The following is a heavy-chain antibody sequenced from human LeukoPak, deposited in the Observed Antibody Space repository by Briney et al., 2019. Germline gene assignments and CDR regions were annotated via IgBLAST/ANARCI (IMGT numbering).Heavy chain of an antibody. D-gene: IGHD3-22*01. CDR3: ARYYDRSGYSSEYFQH. CDR2: INPNSGGT. Sequence: ASVRVSCKASGYTFTGYYIHWVRQAHGQGLEWMGRINPNSGGTNYAQKFQGRVTMTRDTSISTAYMELSRLRSDDTAVYYCARYYDRSGYSSEYFQHWGQGTLVTVSS. CDR1: GYTFTGYY. J-gene: IGHJ1*01. V-gene: IGHV1-2*06.